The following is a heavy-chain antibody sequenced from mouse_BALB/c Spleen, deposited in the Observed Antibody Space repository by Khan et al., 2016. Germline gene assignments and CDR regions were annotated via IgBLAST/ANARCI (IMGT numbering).Heavy chain of an antibody. CDR2: INPDSSTI. D-gene: IGHD1-1*01. CDR3: ARAGYYGYLVN. V-gene: IGHV4-1*02. J-gene: IGHJ3*01. CDR1: GFYFSRYW. Sequence: EVKLLESGGGLVQPGGSLKLSCAASGFYFSRYWMSWVRQAPGKGLEWIGEINPDSSTINYTPSLKDKFIISRDNAKNTLYLQMRKVRSEDTVLYYCARAGYYGYLVNWGQGTLVTVSA.